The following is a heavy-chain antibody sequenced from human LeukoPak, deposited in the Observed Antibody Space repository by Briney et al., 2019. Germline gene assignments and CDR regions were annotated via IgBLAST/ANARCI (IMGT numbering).Heavy chain of an antibody. CDR2: ISYSGST. CDR1: GGSISSGSYY. J-gene: IGHJ6*03. Sequence: SQTLSLTCTVSGGSISSGSYYWGWIRQPPGKGLEWIGTISYSGSTYYNPSLKSRVTIFVDTSKNQFSLKLSSVTAADTAVFYCARLTQDYYYYYMGVWGKGTTVTISS. V-gene: IGHV4-39*01. CDR3: ARLTQDYYYYYMGV.